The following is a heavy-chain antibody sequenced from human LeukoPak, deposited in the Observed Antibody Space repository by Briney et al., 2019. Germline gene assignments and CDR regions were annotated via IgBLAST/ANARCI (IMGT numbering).Heavy chain of an antibody. Sequence: SETLSLTCTVSGGSISSSSYYWGWIRQPPGKGLEWIGSIYYSGSTYYNPSLKSRVTISVDTSKNQFSLKLSSVTAADTAVYYCAREGREFDSTGSGYFYYYMDVWGKGTTVTVSS. D-gene: IGHD1-14*01. CDR1: GGSISSSSYY. CDR2: IYYSGST. CDR3: AREGREFDSTGSGYFYYYMDV. J-gene: IGHJ6*03. V-gene: IGHV4-39*07.